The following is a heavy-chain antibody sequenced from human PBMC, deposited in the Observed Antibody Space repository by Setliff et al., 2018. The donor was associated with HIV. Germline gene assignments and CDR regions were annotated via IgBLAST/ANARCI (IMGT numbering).Heavy chain of an antibody. CDR1: GGSISSGGYY. D-gene: IGHD1-1*01. CDR2: IYYTGNT. Sequence: NPSETMSLTCTVSGGSISSGGYYWSWIRQHPGKGLEWIGYIYYTGNTYYNPSLKSRVTISAETSRNQFSLTLRSVTAADTAVYYCARDKSGTGGPKYFFDYWGQGTLVTVSS. J-gene: IGHJ4*02. V-gene: IGHV4-31*02. CDR3: ARDKSGTGGPKYFFDY.